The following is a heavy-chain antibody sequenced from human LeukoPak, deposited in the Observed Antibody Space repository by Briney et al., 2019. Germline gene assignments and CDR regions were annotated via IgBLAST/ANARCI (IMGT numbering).Heavy chain of an antibody. CDR1: GGSFSGYY. Sequence: SETLSLTCAVYGGSFSGYYWSWIRQPPGKGLEWIGEINHSGSTNYNPSLKSRVTISVDTSKNQFSLKLSSVTAADTAVYYCATPKGGYSSSWRRFDYWGQGTLVTVSS. V-gene: IGHV4-34*01. CDR2: INHSGST. CDR3: ATPKGGYSSSWRRFDY. J-gene: IGHJ4*02. D-gene: IGHD6-13*01.